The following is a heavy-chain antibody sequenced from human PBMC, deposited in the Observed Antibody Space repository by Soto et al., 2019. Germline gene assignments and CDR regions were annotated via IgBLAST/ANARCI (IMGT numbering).Heavy chain of an antibody. CDR3: VRDSNGHY. Sequence: EVQLVESGGGLVQPGGSLRLSCAGSGFTFSNYWMHWVRQAPGKGLEWVSRIDHDGPTDYADSVRGRFTISRDNAENTLYQQMNSLRPEDTAVYYCVRDSNGHYWGEGTLVTVSS. CDR2: IDHDGPT. CDR1: GFTFSNYW. D-gene: IGHD4-4*01. V-gene: IGHV3-74*01. J-gene: IGHJ4*02.